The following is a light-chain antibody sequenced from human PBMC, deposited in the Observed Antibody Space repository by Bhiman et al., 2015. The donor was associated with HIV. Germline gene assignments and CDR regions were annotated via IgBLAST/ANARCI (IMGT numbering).Light chain of an antibody. J-gene: IGLJ2*01. CDR3: CSYAGNWGI. V-gene: IGLV2-14*03. CDR2: DVS. CDR1: GSDVGGYNH. Sequence: QSALTQPASVSGSPGQSITISCTGSGSDVGGYNHVSWYQQHPGKAPKLMIYDVSNRPSGVSNRFSGSKSGNTASLTISGLQAEDEADYFCCSYAGNWGIFGGGTKLTVL.